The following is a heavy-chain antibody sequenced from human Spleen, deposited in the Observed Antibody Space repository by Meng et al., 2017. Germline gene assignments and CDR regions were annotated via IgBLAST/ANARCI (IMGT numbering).Heavy chain of an antibody. V-gene: IGHV1-8*01. Sequence: ASVKVSCKASGYTFTSYDINWVRQATGQGLEGMGWMNPNSGNTGYAQKFQGRVTMTRNTSISTAYMELSSLRSEDTAVYYCARAVVVVPAAILPQYYYYYYGMDVWGQGTTVTVSS. CDR2: MNPNSGNT. CDR1: GYTFTSYD. CDR3: ARAVVVVPAAILPQYYYYYYGMDV. D-gene: IGHD2-2*01. J-gene: IGHJ6*02.